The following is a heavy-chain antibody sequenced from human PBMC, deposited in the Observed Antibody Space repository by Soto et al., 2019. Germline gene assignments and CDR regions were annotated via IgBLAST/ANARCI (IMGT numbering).Heavy chain of an antibody. CDR3: ARVLVKSPLYYFDY. CDR1: GFTFSSYS. CDR2: ISSSSSYI. D-gene: IGHD2-2*01. V-gene: IGHV3-21*01. J-gene: IGHJ4*02. Sequence: GGSLRLSCAASGFTFSSYSMNWVRQAPGKGLEWVSSISSSSSYIYYADSVKGRFTISRDNAKNSLYLQMNSLRAEDTAVYYCARVLVKSPLYYFDYWGQGTLVTVSS.